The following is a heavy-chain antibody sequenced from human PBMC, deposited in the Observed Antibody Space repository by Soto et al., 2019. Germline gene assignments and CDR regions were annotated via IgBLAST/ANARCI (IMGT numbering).Heavy chain of an antibody. J-gene: IGHJ6*02. D-gene: IGHD1-26*01. Sequence: VGSLRLSCAASGFTFNSYGMHWVRQGPGNGLEWVAFISYDSTKTYYADSVKGRFTISRDNSNSALYVQMNSLTGEDTAVYYCARTRSAWSDFHYYSLDVWGQGTTVTVSS. CDR3: ARTRSAWSDFHYYSLDV. CDR1: GFTFNSYG. V-gene: IGHV3-30*03. CDR2: ISYDSTKT.